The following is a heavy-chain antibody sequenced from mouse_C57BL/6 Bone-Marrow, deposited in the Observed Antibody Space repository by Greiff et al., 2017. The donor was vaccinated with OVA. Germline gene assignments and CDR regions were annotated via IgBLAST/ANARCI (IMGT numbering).Heavy chain of an antibody. J-gene: IGHJ4*01. D-gene: IGHD1-1*01. CDR3: ARQRGSSYGYAMDY. Sequence: DVMLVESGGGLVQPGGSLKLSCAASGFTFSDYYMYWVRQTPEKRLEWVAYISNGGGSTYYPDTVKGRFTISRDNAKNTLYLQMSRLKSEDTAMYYCARQRGSSYGYAMDYWGQGTSVTVSS. CDR1: GFTFSDYY. CDR2: ISNGGGST. V-gene: IGHV5-12*01.